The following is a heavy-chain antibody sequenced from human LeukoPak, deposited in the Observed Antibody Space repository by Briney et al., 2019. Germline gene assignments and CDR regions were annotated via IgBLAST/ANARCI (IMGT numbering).Heavy chain of an antibody. CDR1: GFTFSDYY. CDR3: AKDLEGHISEDFYYYYMDV. Sequence: GGSLRLSCAASGFTFSDYYMSWIRQAPGKGLEWVSYIGSRGRTIYYADSVKGRFTISRDNSKNTLYLQMNNLRAEDTAVFYCAKDLEGHISEDFYYYYMDVWGKGTTVTVSS. CDR2: IGSRGRTI. V-gene: IGHV3-11*04. D-gene: IGHD2-21*01. J-gene: IGHJ6*03.